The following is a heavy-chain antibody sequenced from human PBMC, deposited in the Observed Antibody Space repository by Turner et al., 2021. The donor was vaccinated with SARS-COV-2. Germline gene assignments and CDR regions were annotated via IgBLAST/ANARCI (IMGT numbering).Heavy chain of an antibody. D-gene: IGHD3-10*01. CDR3: MRHDHYGSASINWFNS. V-gene: IGHV4-39*01. CDR1: GGSISASHDY. CDR2: IYYSGRT. J-gene: IGHJ5*01. Sequence: QLQLQESGPGLVRPSETLSLICTVSGGSISASHDYWGWIRQPPGKGLEWIGSIYYSGRTFYNPSVKSRVTMSVDTSKNDFSLQLSSVTAADTAVYYCMRHDHYGSASINWFNSWGQGTLVTVSS.